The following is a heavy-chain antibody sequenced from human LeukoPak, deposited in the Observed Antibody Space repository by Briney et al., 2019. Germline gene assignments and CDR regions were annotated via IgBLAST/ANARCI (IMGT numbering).Heavy chain of an antibody. V-gene: IGHV4-34*01. J-gene: IGHJ5*02. Sequence: SETLSLTCAVYGGSFSGYYWSWIRQPPGKGLEWIGEINHSGSTNYNPSLKSRVTISVDTSKNQFSLKLSSVTAADTAVYYCARGRLGELSTWGQGTLVTVSS. CDR1: GGSFSGYY. CDR3: ARGRLGELST. D-gene: IGHD3-16*01. CDR2: INHSGST.